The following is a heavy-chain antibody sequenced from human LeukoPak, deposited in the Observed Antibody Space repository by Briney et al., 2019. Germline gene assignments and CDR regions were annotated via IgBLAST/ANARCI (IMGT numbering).Heavy chain of an antibody. J-gene: IGHJ5*02. V-gene: IGHV3-48*03. D-gene: IGHD6-19*01. Sequence: GGSLRLSCAASGFTFSSNEMSWVRLAPGKGLEWVSYISSSGGTIYYADSVKGRFTISRDNAKNPLYLQMNSLRDEDTAVFYCARASGWYISFDPWGQGTLVTVSS. CDR2: ISSSGGTI. CDR1: GFTFSSNE. CDR3: ARASGWYISFDP.